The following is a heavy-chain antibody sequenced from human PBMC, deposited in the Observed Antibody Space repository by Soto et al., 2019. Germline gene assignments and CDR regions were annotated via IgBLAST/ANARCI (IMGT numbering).Heavy chain of an antibody. D-gene: IGHD1-1*01. CDR2: INAGNGNT. CDR1: GYTFTSYA. J-gene: IGHJ6*02. V-gene: IGHV1-3*01. CDR3: ATRGRSLGYYYGMDV. Sequence: QVQLVQSGAEVKKPGASVKDSCKASGYTFTSYAMHWVRQAPGQRLEWMGWINAGNGNTKYSQKFQGRVTITRDTFASTAYMELSSLRSEDTAVYYCATRGRSLGYYYGMDVWGQGTTVTVSS.